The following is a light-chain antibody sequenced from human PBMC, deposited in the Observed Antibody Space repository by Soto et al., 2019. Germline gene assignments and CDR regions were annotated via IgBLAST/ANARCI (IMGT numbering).Light chain of an antibody. J-gene: IGKJ5*01. CDR2: AAS. Sequence: DIQMTQSPSTLSGPVGEIVTITCRASQTISSWLAWYQQKPGKAPKLLIYAASSLQSGVPSRFSGSGSGTDFTLTISSLQPEDFATYYCQHYNGYPQTFGQGTRREIK. CDR3: QHYNGYPQT. V-gene: IGKV1-5*01. CDR1: QTISSW.